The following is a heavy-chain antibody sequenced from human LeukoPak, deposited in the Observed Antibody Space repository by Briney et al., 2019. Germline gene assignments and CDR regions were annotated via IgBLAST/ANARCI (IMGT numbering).Heavy chain of an antibody. J-gene: IGHJ4*02. CDR3: ARASLSEIIAAEAFFDS. D-gene: IGHD6-13*01. CDR1: GFAFSSFS. CDR2: ISGTGTYI. V-gene: IGHV3-21*01. Sequence: GGSLRLSCAASGFAFSSFSMNWVRQAPGKGLEWVSSISGTGTYIYFASALKGRFSIPRDNAENSLFLQMNSLRADDTAVYFCARASLSEIIAAEAFFDSWGQGTLVTVSS.